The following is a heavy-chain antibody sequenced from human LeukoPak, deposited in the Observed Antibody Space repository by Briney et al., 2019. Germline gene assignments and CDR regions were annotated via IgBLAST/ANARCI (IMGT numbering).Heavy chain of an antibody. J-gene: IGHJ5*02. Sequence: GGSLRLSCAASGFAFSSYWMSWVRQAPGKGLEWVANIKQDGSEKYYVDSVKGRFTISRDNAKNSLYLQMNSLRAEDTAVYYCARDLNFCSGGSCYLWGQGTLVTVSS. V-gene: IGHV3-7*01. CDR1: GFAFSSYW. D-gene: IGHD2-15*01. CDR2: IKQDGSEK. CDR3: ARDLNFCSGGSCYL.